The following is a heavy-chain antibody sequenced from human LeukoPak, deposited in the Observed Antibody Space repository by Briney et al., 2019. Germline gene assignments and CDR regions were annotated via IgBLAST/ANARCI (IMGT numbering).Heavy chain of an antibody. Sequence: PSETLSLTCAVYGGSFSGYYWTWIRQPPGKGLEWIGEIYHSGSTNYNPSLKSRVTISVDTSKNQFSLNLSSVTAADTAVYYCARHGSGSSTFGYWGQGTLVTVSS. D-gene: IGHD1-26*01. CDR2: IYHSGST. V-gene: IGHV4-34*01. CDR1: GGSFSGYY. CDR3: ARHGSGSSTFGY. J-gene: IGHJ4*02.